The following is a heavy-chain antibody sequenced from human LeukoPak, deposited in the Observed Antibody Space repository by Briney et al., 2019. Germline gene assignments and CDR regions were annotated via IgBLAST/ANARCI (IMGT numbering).Heavy chain of an antibody. Sequence: SETLSLTCAVYGGSFTGDYWSCSRQPPGEGLESSVEIYNSGSTKYNPSLKTRVTISVDTSKNQFSLKLSSVTAADTAVYYCARAVLLWFGEPLGAFDIWGQGTMVTLSS. CDR2: IYNSGST. CDR3: ARAVLLWFGEPLGAFDI. J-gene: IGHJ3*02. D-gene: IGHD3-10*01. V-gene: IGHV4-34*01. CDR1: GGSFTGDY.